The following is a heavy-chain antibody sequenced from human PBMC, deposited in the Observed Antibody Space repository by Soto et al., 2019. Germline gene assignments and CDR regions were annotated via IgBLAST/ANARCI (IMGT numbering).Heavy chain of an antibody. J-gene: IGHJ6*02. Sequence: GASVKVSCEASGYTFTSYYMHWVRQAPGQGLEWMGIINPSGGSTSYAQKFQGRVTMTRDTSTSTVYMELSSLRSEDTAVYYCAIDWETTVTTSDYYYYGMDVWGQGTTVTVSS. CDR2: INPSGGST. D-gene: IGHD4-17*01. CDR3: AIDWETTVTTSDYYYYGMDV. V-gene: IGHV1-46*01. CDR1: GYTFTSYY.